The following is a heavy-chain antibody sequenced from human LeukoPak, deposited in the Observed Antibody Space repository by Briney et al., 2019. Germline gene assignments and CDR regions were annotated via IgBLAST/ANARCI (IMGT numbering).Heavy chain of an antibody. CDR2: ISGSGGST. J-gene: IGHJ4*02. V-gene: IGHV3-23*01. CDR3: AKGLRYCYDSSATPTVH. Sequence: GGSLRLSCAASGFTFSSYAMSWVRQAPGKGLEWVSAISGSGGSTYYADSVKGRFTISRDNSKNTLYLQMNSLRAEDTAVYYCAKGLRYCYDSSATPTVHWGQGTLVTVSS. CDR1: GFTFSSYA. D-gene: IGHD3-22*01.